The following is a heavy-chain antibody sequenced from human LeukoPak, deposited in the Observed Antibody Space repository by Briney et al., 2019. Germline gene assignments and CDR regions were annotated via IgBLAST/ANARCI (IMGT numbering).Heavy chain of an antibody. Sequence: GASVKASCKASGGTFSSYAISWVRQAPGQGLEWMGGIIPIFGTANYAQKFQGRVTITTDESTSTAYMELSSLRSEDTAVYYCARGGQLSGYYYYYYMDVWGKGTTVTVSS. J-gene: IGHJ6*03. CDR2: IIPIFGTA. CDR1: GGTFSSYA. V-gene: IGHV1-69*05. CDR3: ARGGQLSGYYYYYYMDV. D-gene: IGHD5-18*01.